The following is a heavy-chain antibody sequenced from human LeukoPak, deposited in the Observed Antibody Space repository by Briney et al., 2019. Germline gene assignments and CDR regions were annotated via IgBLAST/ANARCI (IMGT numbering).Heavy chain of an antibody. V-gene: IGHV4-38-2*02. CDR1: GYSISSGYY. Sequence: KPSETLSLTCAVSGYSISSGYYWGWIRQPPGKGLEWIGSIYHSGSTYYNPSLKSRVTISVDTSKNQFSPKLSSVTAADTAVYYCAREGGYCSSTSCSFDYWGQGTLVTVSS. CDR2: IYHSGST. CDR3: AREGGYCSSTSCSFDY. J-gene: IGHJ4*02. D-gene: IGHD2-2*01.